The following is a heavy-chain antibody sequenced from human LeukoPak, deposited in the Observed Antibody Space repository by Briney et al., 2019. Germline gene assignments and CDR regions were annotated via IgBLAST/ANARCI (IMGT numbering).Heavy chain of an antibody. CDR3: ARAVSADYYDSSGQGGDWFDP. CDR2: IWYDGSNK. Sequence: GTSLRLSCAASGFTFSGYAMHWVRQAPGKGLEWVAVIWYDGSNKYYADSVKGRFTISRDNSKNTLYLQMNSLRAEDTAVYYCARAVSADYYDSSGQGGDWFDPWGQGTLVTVSS. J-gene: IGHJ5*02. V-gene: IGHV3-33*08. D-gene: IGHD3-22*01. CDR1: GFTFSGYA.